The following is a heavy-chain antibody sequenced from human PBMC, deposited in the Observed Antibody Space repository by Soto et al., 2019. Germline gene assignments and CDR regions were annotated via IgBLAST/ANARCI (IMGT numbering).Heavy chain of an antibody. CDR3: AKLAGYCSGNSCHGDYAMDV. CDR2: FYYSENT. Sequence: SETLSLTCSVSGGSISSKSYSWGWIRQPPGKGLEWIGTFYYSENTYYNPSLKSRVTISVDTSKNQFSLKLSSVTAADTAVYYCAKLAGYCSGNSCHGDYAMDVWRQGTTVTVS. D-gene: IGHD2-2*01. J-gene: IGHJ6*02. CDR1: GGSISSKSYS. V-gene: IGHV4-39*01.